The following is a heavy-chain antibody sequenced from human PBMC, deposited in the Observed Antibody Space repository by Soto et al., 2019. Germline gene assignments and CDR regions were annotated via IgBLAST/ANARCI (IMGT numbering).Heavy chain of an antibody. J-gene: IGHJ4*02. V-gene: IGHV3-30-3*01. D-gene: IGHD3-10*01. CDR3: ARDRYDPPGGLWVGELLSGLAY. Sequence: GGSLRLSCAASGVTFGSYAMHWVGQAPGKGLEWVAVISYDGSNKYYADSVKGRFTISRDNSKNTLYLQMNSLRAEDTAVYYCARDRYDPPGGLWVGELLSGLAYSAQRTLVTVAS. CDR2: ISYDGSNK. CDR1: GVTFGSYA.